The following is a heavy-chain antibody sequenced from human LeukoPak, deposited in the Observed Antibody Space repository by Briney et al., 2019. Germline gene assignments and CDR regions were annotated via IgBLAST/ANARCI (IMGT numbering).Heavy chain of an antibody. CDR1: GFTTFSSYS. CDR3: AKEYDFWNGYLIDAFDI. D-gene: IGHD3-3*01. CDR2: ISSSSSTI. J-gene: IGHJ3*02. V-gene: IGHV3-48*01. Sequence: GGSLRLSCAASGFTTFSSYSMNWVRQAPGKGLEWVSYISSSSSTIYYADSVKGRFTISRDNAKNSLYLQMNSLRAEDTAVYYCAKEYDFWNGYLIDAFDIWGQGTMVTVSS.